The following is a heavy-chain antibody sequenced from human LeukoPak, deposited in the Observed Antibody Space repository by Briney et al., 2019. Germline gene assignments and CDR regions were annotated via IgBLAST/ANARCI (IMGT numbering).Heavy chain of an antibody. CDR2: INSDGSST. J-gene: IGHJ4*02. CDR1: GFTFSSFW. V-gene: IGHV3-74*01. D-gene: IGHD4-17*01. CDR3: ARDRYGDPFDY. Sequence: GGSLRLSCAASGFTFSSFWMHWVRQAPGKGLVWVSRINSDGSSTSYADSVKGRFTISRDNAKNTLYLQMNSLRAEDTAVYYCARDRYGDPFDYWGQGTLVTVSS.